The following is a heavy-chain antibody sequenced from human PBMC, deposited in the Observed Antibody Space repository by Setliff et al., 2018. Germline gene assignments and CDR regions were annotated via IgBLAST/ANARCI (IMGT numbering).Heavy chain of an antibody. V-gene: IGHV4-59*08. CDR3: ARMSGFQYIDV. J-gene: IGHJ6*03. Sequence: SETLSLTCSVSGGAVSGDYWTWMRQPPGKGLEYIGYINYSWSTNYNPSLKSRVTISLDTSKNQFSLSLTPVTAEDTAVYYCARMSGFQYIDVWDKGTTVTVSS. CDR2: INYSWST. D-gene: IGHD3-3*01. CDR1: GGAVSGDY.